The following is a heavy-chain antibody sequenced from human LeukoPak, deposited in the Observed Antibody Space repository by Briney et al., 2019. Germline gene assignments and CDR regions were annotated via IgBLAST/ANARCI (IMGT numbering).Heavy chain of an antibody. J-gene: IGHJ4*02. D-gene: IGHD2-8*02. CDR1: GFTFSSYV. Sequence: PGGSLRLSCAASGFTFSSYVMHWVRQAPGKGLEWVAVISYDGSNKYYADSVKGRFTISRDSSKSTLYLQMNSLRVEDTAVYYCARETWSDYWGQGTLVTVSS. V-gene: IGHV3-30-3*01. CDR3: ARETWSDY. CDR2: ISYDGSNK.